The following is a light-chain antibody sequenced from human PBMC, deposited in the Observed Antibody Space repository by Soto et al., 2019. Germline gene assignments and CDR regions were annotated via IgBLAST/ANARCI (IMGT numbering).Light chain of an antibody. V-gene: IGLV2-14*01. J-gene: IGLJ1*01. CDR3: ISYTSSSIDYV. CDR2: EVS. CDR1: SSDVGGYNH. Sequence: QSALTQPASVSGSPGQSITISCTGTSSDVGGYNHVSWYQQHPGKAPKLMIYEVSNRPSGVSNRFSGSKSGITASLTISGLQAEDEADYYCISYTSSSIDYVFGTGTKVTVL.